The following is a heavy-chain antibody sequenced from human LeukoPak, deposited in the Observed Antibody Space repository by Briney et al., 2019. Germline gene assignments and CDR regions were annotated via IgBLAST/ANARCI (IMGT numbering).Heavy chain of an antibody. D-gene: IGHD3-3*01. V-gene: IGHV1-69*13. CDR2: IIPIFGTA. CDR1: GGTFSSYA. CDR3: ARDTPPADYDFWSGYYHNWFDP. Sequence: ASVKVSCKASGGTFSSYAISWVRQAPGQGLEWMGGIIPIFGTANYAQKFQGRVTITADESTSTAYMELSSLRSEDTAVYYCARDTPPADYDFWSGYYHNWFDPWGQGTLVTVSS. J-gene: IGHJ5*02.